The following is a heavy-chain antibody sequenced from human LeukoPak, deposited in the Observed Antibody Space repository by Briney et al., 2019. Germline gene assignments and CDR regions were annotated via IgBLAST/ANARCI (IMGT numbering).Heavy chain of an antibody. J-gene: IGHJ6*02. V-gene: IGHV3-7*03. Sequence: GGSLRLSCAASGFTFSSYWMSWVRQAPGKGLEWVANIKQDGSEKYYVDSVKGRFTISRDNAKNSLYLQMNSLRAEDTAVYYCAKERPMVRGKNYYYGMDVWGQGTTVTVSS. CDR1: GFTFSSYW. D-gene: IGHD3-10*01. CDR3: AKERPMVRGKNYYYGMDV. CDR2: IKQDGSEK.